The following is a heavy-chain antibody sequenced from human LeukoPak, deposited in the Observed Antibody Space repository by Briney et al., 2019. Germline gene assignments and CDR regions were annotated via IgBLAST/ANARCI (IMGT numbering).Heavy chain of an antibody. D-gene: IGHD4-23*01. CDR3: ARRLVTPRWDAFDI. Sequence: SETLSLTCTVSGGSISSYYWSWIRQPPGKGLEWIGYIYSSGSTNYNPSLKSRVTISVDTSKNQFSLNLSSVTAADTAVYYCARRLVTPRWDAFDIWGQGTMVTVPS. V-gene: IGHV4-59*08. CDR2: IYSSGST. CDR1: GGSISSYY. J-gene: IGHJ3*02.